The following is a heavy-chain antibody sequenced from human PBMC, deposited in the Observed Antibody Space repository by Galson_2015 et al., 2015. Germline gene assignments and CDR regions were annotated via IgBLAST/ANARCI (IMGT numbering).Heavy chain of an antibody. CDR2: ISGSGGST. J-gene: IGHJ2*01. D-gene: IGHD6-13*01. V-gene: IGHV3-23*01. Sequence: SLRLSCAASGFTFSSYAMSWVRQAPGKGLEWVSAISGSGGSTYYADSVKGRFTISRDNSKNTLYLQMNSLRAEDTAVYYCATLGAEGSWYVVNWYFDLWGRGTLVTVSS. CDR1: GFTFSSYA. CDR3: ATLGAEGSWYVVNWYFDL.